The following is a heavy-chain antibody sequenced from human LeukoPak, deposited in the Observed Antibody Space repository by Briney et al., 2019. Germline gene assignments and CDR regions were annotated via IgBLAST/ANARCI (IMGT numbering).Heavy chain of an antibody. Sequence: PSETLSLTCTVSGGSIRSSSYYWNWIRQPPGKGLKWIGYIYYSGNTNYNPSLKSRVTISLDTSKNQFSLKLSSVTAADTAVYYCAREMGSGSEFDYWGQGTLVTVSS. CDR3: AREMGSGSEFDY. CDR2: IYYSGNT. J-gene: IGHJ4*02. CDR1: GGSIRSSSYY. V-gene: IGHV4-61*01. D-gene: IGHD6-19*01.